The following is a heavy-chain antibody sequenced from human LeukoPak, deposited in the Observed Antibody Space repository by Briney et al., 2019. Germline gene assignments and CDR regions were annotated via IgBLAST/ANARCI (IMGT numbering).Heavy chain of an antibody. J-gene: IGHJ6*02. Sequence: GASVKVSCKASGYTFTSYYMHWVRQAPGQGLEWMGMINPSGGSTNYAQKFQGRVTMTRDTSTSTVYMELGSLRSEDTAVYYCARDPVDTAMIYYYYGMDVWGQGTTVTVSS. D-gene: IGHD5-18*01. CDR3: ARDPVDTAMIYYYYGMDV. CDR2: INPSGGST. CDR1: GYTFTSYY. V-gene: IGHV1-46*01.